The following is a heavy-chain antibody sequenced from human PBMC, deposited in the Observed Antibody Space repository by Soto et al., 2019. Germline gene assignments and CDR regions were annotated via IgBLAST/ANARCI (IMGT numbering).Heavy chain of an antibody. D-gene: IGHD2-2*01. J-gene: IGHJ6*02. V-gene: IGHV1-18*01. CDR1: GYTFTSYG. CDR3: ARGVPAAKYYYYYYGMDV. CDR2: ISAYNGNT. Sequence: ASVKVSCKASGYTFTSYGISWVRQAPGQGLEWMGWISAYNGNTNYAQKLQGRVTMTTDTSTSTAYMELRSLRSDDTAVYYCARGVPAAKYYYYYYGMDVWGQGTTVTVSS.